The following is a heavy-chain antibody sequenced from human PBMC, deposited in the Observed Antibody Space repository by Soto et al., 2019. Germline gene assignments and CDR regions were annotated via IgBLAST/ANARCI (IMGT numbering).Heavy chain of an antibody. Sequence: ASVKVSCKAYGYNFKSYAITWVRQAPGQGLEWMGWISAYNGKTIYAQKFQGRVTMTTDTSTSTAYMELRSLRSDDTAVSYSSRCPHPAWDILGDYWGQGTLVTVSS. V-gene: IGHV1-18*01. CDR1: GYNFKSYA. D-gene: IGHD1-26*01. CDR3: SRCPHPAWDILGDY. CDR2: ISAYNGKT. J-gene: IGHJ4*02.